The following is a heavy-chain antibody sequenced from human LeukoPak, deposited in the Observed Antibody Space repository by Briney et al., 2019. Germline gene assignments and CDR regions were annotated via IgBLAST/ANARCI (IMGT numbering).Heavy chain of an antibody. CDR2: INHSGST. Sequence: SETLSLTCAVYGGPFSGYYWSWIRQPPGKGLEWIGEINHSGSTNYNPSLKSRVTISVDTSKNQFSLKLSSVTAADTAVYYCARAGIAALDVWGKGTTVTVSS. CDR1: GGPFSGYY. V-gene: IGHV4-34*01. CDR3: ARAGIAALDV. J-gene: IGHJ6*04. D-gene: IGHD6-13*01.